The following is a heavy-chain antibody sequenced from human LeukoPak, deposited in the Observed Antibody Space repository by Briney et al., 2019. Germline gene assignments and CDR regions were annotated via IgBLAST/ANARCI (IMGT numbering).Heavy chain of an antibody. CDR2: ISGSGGNT. D-gene: IGHD4-17*01. Sequence: GGSLRLSCAASGFTFSSYVMSWVRQAPGKGLEWVSAISGSGGNTYYADSVKGRFTISRDNSKNTLYLQMDGLRVEDTALYYCAKHPYGDYYYGMDVWGQGTTVTVSS. V-gene: IGHV3-23*01. CDR3: AKHPYGDYYYGMDV. J-gene: IGHJ6*02. CDR1: GFTFSSYV.